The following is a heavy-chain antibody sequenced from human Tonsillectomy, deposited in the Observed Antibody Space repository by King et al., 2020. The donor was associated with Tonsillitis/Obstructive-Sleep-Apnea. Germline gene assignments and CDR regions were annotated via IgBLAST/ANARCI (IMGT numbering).Heavy chain of an antibody. Sequence: VQLVESGAEVKKPGASEKVSCKASGYTFTSDYMHWVRQAPGQGLEWMGLINPSGGTTIYAPKFQGRVTMTRDTSTSKVYMAVRSLRSEDTAVYYCARGVQQLAFDYWGQGTLVTVSS. CDR3: ARGVQQLAFDY. D-gene: IGHD6-13*01. J-gene: IGHJ4*02. V-gene: IGHV1-46*01. CDR1: GYTFTSDY. CDR2: INPSGGTT.